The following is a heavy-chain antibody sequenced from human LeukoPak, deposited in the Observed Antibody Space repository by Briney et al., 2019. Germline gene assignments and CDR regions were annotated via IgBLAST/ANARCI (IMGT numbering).Heavy chain of an antibody. CDR1: GGSFSGYY. V-gene: IGHV4-34*01. CDR3: ARGRGLRFLEWLLPRFDY. J-gene: IGHJ4*02. Sequence: PSETLSLTCAVYGGSFSGYYWSWIRQPPGKGLEWIGEINHGGSTNYNPSLKSRVTISVDTSKNQFSLKLSSVTAADTAVYYCARGRGLRFLEWLLPRFDYWGQGTLVTVSS. CDR2: INHGGST. D-gene: IGHD3-3*01.